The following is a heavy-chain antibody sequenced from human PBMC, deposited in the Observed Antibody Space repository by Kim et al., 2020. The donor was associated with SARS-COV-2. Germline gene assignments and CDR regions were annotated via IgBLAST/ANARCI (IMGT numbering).Heavy chain of an antibody. CDR3: TRPRYSSSWGYGMDV. CDR2: IRSKANSYAT. CDR1: GFTFSGSA. J-gene: IGHJ6*02. Sequence: GGSLRLSCAASGFTFSGSAMHWVRQASGKGLEWVGRIRSKANSYATAYAASVKGRFTISRDDSKNTAYLQMNSLKTEDTAVYYCTRPRYSSSWGYGMDVWGQGTTVTVSS. V-gene: IGHV3-73*01. D-gene: IGHD6-13*01.